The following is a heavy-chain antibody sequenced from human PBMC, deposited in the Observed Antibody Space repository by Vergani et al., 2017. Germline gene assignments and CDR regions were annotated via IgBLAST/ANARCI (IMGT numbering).Heavy chain of an antibody. CDR2: IRSKNDGGTA. J-gene: IGHJ4*02. CDR1: GITFKNAW. Sequence: EVQVVESGGGLIKPGGSLRLSCVVSGITFKNAWINWVRQAPGKGLEWIGRIRSKNDGGTADYAAPLKGRFTISRDDSKDSAFLLVNNLKTEDTAVYFCYTGDHDCWGQGTLVTVSS. V-gene: IGHV3-15*01. CDR3: YTGDHDC. D-gene: IGHD2-2*02.